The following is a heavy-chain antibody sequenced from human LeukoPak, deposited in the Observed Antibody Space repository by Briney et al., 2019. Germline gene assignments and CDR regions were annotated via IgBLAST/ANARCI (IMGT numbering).Heavy chain of an antibody. J-gene: IGHJ5*02. V-gene: IGHV4-59*08. CDR3: ARNSAVATSRNWFDP. CDR2: AYYSGST. Sequence: SETLSLTCSVFDGSISNYYWSWIRQPPGKGLEWIGYAYYSGSTTYNPSLESRVTISVDTSKNQFSLKLTAVTAADTAVYYCARNSAVATSRNWFDPWGQGTLVTVSS. CDR1: DGSISNYY. D-gene: IGHD6-19*01.